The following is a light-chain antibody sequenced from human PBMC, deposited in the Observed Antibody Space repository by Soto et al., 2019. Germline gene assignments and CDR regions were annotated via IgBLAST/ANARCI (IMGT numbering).Light chain of an antibody. V-gene: IGKV3-20*01. CDR2: GAS. CDR1: QSVSNNY. J-gene: IGKJ1*01. Sequence: EVVLTQSPGTLSLSPRERATLSCRASQSVSNNYLAWYQHKPGQAPRLLIYGASNRAPGIPDRFSGSGSGPDFTLTISGLEPEEFAVYYCQQYAASPRTFGQGTLVEVK. CDR3: QQYAASPRT.